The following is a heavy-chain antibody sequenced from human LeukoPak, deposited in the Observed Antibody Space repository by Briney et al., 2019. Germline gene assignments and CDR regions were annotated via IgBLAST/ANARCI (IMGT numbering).Heavy chain of an antibody. Sequence: SETLSLTCAVYGGSFSGYYWSWIRQPPGKGLEWIGEINHSGSTNYNPSLKSRVTISVDTSKNQFSLKLSSVTAADTAVYYCARFTDGYGLDYWGQGTLVTVSS. V-gene: IGHV4-34*01. J-gene: IGHJ4*02. CDR1: GGSFSGYY. D-gene: IGHD5-24*01. CDR3: ARFTDGYGLDY. CDR2: INHSGST.